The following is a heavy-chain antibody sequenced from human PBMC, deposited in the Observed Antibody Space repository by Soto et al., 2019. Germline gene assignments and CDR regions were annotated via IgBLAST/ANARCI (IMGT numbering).Heavy chain of an antibody. D-gene: IGHD6-13*01. CDR1: GFTFSSYS. CDR3: ARVRIAAAGTGFDY. CDR2: ISSSSSTI. Sequence: PGGSLRLSCAASGFTFSSYSMNWVRQAPGKGLEWVSYISSSSSTIYYADSVKGRFTISRDNAKNSLYLQMNSLRDEDTAVYYCARVRIAAAGTGFDYWGQGTLVTVSS. V-gene: IGHV3-48*02. J-gene: IGHJ4*02.